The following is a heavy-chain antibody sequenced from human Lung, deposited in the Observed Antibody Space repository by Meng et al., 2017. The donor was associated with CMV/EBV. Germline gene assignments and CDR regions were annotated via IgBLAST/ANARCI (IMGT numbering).Heavy chain of an antibody. CDR1: GGSISSSNW. J-gene: IGHJ4*02. Sequence: QVQQQERAPVLVRPAGTLSRTCAVSGGSISSSNWWSWVRQPPGKGLEWIGEIYHSGSTNYNPSLKSRVTISVDKSKNQFSLKLSSVTAADTAVYYCARVVTALWGYYFDYWGQGTLVTVSS. CDR2: IYHSGST. CDR3: ARVVTALWGYYFDY. D-gene: IGHD2-21*02. V-gene: IGHV4-4*02.